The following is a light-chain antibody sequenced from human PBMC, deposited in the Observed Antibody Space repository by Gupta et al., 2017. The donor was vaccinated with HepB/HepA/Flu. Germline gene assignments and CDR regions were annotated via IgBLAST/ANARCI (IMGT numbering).Light chain of an antibody. CDR1: SSDVGGYNY. CDR3: SSYTSSNILYV. V-gene: IGLV2-14*01. Sequence: QSALTQPVSVSGSPGQSVTISCTGTSSDVGGYNYVSWYRQHPGKAPKLMIYDVNSRPSGVSDRFSGSKSGNTASLTISGLQAEDEADYYCSSYTSSNILYVFGTGTKVTVL. CDR2: DVN. J-gene: IGLJ1*01.